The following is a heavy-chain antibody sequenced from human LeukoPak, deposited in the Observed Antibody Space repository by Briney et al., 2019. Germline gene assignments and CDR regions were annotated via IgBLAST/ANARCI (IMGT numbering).Heavy chain of an antibody. CDR1: GFTFSSYE. CDR2: ISSSGSTI. J-gene: IGHJ4*02. Sequence: GGSLRLSCAASGFTFSSYEIIWVRQAPGKGLEWVSYISSSGSTIFYADSVKGRFIISRDNAKNSVYLQMNSLRAEDTAVYSCAREGSYYFDYGGQGTLVTVSS. D-gene: IGHD1-26*01. CDR3: AREGSYYFDY. V-gene: IGHV3-48*03.